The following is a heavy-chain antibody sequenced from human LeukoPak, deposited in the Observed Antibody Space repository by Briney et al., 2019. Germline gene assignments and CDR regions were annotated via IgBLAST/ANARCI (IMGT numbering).Heavy chain of an antibody. CDR2: ITSGGNT. J-gene: IGHJ4*02. Sequence: GGSLGLSCAASGFTVSSNYMNWVRQAPGKGLEWVSVITSGGNTYYADSVKGRLTTSRDNSKNTLYVQMNSLRAEDTAIYYCARGRGYRDYDRPLDYWGQGTLVTVSS. D-gene: IGHD5-12*01. CDR1: GFTVSSNY. CDR3: ARGRGYRDYDRPLDY. V-gene: IGHV3-53*01.